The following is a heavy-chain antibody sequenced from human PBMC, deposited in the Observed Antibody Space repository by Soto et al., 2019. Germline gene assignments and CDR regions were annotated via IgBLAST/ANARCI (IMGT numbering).Heavy chain of an antibody. D-gene: IGHD4-4*01. Sequence: GASVKVSCKASGYPFRENQLHWLRRAPGQGLEWMGRINPKSDDTNYAQKFQGRVTMTRDTSIDTAYLELTGLTSDGTATYYCSRTRSLDYRSWGLDSWGQGTLVTVSS. CDR2: INPKSDDT. CDR3: SRTRSLDYRSWGLDS. CDR1: GYPFRENQ. J-gene: IGHJ4*02. V-gene: IGHV1-2*02.